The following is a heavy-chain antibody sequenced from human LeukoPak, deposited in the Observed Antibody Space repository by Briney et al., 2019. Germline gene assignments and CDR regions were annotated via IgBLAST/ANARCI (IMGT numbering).Heavy chain of an antibody. CDR3: TRERDTGKYWGDLQH. D-gene: IGHD2-8*02. V-gene: IGHV3-7*01. J-gene: IGHJ1*01. Sequence: PGGSLRLSCAASGFTFSSYSMSWVRQAPGKGLEWVANVKQDGNEKHYVDSVKGRSTIFRDNAKNSLYLQMNSLSSEDTAVYYCTRERDTGKYWGDLQHWGQGTLVTVSS. CDR1: GFTFSSYS. CDR2: VKQDGNEK.